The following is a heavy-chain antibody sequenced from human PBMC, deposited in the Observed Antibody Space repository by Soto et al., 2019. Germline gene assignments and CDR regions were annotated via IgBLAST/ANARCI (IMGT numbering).Heavy chain of an antibody. V-gene: IGHV3-21*01. CDR2: ISSSSSYI. D-gene: IGHD1-26*01. CDR1: GFTFSSYS. Sequence: PGGSLRLSCAASGFTFSSYSMNWVRQAPGKGLEWVSSISSSSSYIYYADSVKGRFTISRDNAKNSLYLQMNSLRAEDTAVYYCAWLGQASVGAGPYYYGMGVWGQGTTVAVSS. CDR3: AWLGQASVGAGPYYYGMGV. J-gene: IGHJ6*02.